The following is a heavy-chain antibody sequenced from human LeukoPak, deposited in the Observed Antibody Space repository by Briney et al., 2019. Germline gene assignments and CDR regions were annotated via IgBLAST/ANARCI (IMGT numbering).Heavy chain of an antibody. CDR1: GFTFSSYG. CDR2: IRYDGSNK. Sequence: SGGSLRLSCAASGFTFSSYGMHWVRQAPGKGLEWVAFIRYDGSNKYYADSVKGRFTISRDNSKNTLYLQMNSLRAEDTAVYYCARLRDDGDPRYYFDYWGQGTLVTVSS. J-gene: IGHJ4*02. V-gene: IGHV3-30*02. D-gene: IGHD4-17*01. CDR3: ARLRDDGDPRYYFDY.